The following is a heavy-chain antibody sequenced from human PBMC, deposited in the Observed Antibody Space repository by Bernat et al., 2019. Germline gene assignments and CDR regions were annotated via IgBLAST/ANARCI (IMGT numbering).Heavy chain of an antibody. J-gene: IGHJ4*02. V-gene: IGHV3-33*01. D-gene: IGHD3-22*01. Sequence: QVQLVESGGGVVQPGRSLRLSCAASGFTFSSYGMHWVRQAPGKGLEWVAVIWYDGSNKYYADSVKGRFTISRDNSKNTLYLQMNSLRAEDTAVYYCARDGWTYYYDSSGYYSPYYFDYWGQGTLVTVSS. CDR2: IWYDGSNK. CDR1: GFTFSSYG. CDR3: ARDGWTYYYDSSGYYSPYYFDY.